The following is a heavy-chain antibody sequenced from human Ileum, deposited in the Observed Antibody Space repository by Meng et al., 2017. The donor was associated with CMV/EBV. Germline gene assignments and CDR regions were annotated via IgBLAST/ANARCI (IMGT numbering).Heavy chain of an antibody. CDR2: IKSKTGGGTT. CDR3: TTDSSGWYGRADY. V-gene: IGHV3-15*01. D-gene: IGHD6-19*01. J-gene: IGHJ4*02. CDR1: GLTFSKAW. Sequence: GGGVGKRGGSLRLSCAASGLTFSKAWMSWVRQAPGKGLEWVGRIKSKTGGGTTEYAAPVNDRFIISRDDSKNMLYLQMNSLKTEDTAVYYCTTDSSGWYGRADYWGQGTLVTVSS.